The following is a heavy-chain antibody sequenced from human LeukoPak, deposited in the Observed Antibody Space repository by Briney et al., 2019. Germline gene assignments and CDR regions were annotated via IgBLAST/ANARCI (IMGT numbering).Heavy chain of an antibody. Sequence: ASVKVSCKASGYTFTGYYMHWVRQAPGQGLEWMGWINPNSGGTNYAQKFQGRVTMTRDTSISTAYMELSRLRSDDTAVYYCARDLRSVDIVAQGGDYWGQGTLVTVSS. V-gene: IGHV1-2*02. CDR3: ARDLRSVDIVAQGGDY. CDR1: GYTFTGYY. D-gene: IGHD5-12*01. CDR2: INPNSGGT. J-gene: IGHJ4*02.